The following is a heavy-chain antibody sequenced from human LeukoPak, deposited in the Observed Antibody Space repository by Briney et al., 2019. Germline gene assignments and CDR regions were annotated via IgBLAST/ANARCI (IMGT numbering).Heavy chain of an antibody. CDR2: ISSSSSYI. CDR3: ARVTEAPYYFDY. V-gene: IGHV3-21*01. Sequence: PGRSLRLSCAASGFTSSSYSMNWVRQAAGKGLEWVSSISSSSSYIYYADSVKGRFTISRDNAKNSLYLQMNSLRAEDTAVYYCARVTEAPYYFDYWGQGTLVTVSS. CDR1: GFTSSSYS. J-gene: IGHJ4*02.